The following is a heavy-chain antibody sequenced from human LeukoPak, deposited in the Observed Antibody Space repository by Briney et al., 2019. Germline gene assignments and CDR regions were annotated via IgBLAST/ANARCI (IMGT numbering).Heavy chain of an antibody. V-gene: IGHV5-51*01. CDR2: IYPGEPDT. CDR3: PKPPYDILTPWEYLDY. D-gene: IGHD3-9*01. J-gene: IGHJ4*02. Sequence: GEALKISCKGSGYSFTSYWIGWVRQMPAKGLEWMGSIYPGEPDTRYSPSFQGQVTISADKSISTAYLQWSSLKASDTAIYYRPKPPYDILTPWEYLDYWGQGTLVTVSS. CDR1: GYSFTSYW.